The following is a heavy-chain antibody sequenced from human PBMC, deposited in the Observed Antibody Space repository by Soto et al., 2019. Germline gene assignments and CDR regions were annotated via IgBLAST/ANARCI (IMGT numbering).Heavy chain of an antibody. D-gene: IGHD5-12*01. J-gene: IGHJ6*02. CDR2: IIPIFGTA. CDR1: GGTFSSYT. CDR3: ARRGYSGYDGLYYYYGMDV. Sequence: SVKVSCKASGGTFSSYTISWVRQAPGQGLEWMGGIIPIFGTANYAQKFQGRVTITADESTSTAYMELSSLRSEDTAVYYCARRGYSGYDGLYYYYGMDVWGQGTTVTVSS. V-gene: IGHV1-69*13.